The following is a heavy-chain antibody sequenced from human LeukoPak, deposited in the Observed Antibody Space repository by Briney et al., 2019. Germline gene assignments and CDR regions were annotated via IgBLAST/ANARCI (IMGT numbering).Heavy chain of an antibody. CDR2: IYHSGST. Sequence: PSETLSLTCTVSGGSISSRGYYWGWIRQPPGKGLEWIGSIYHSGSTYYNPSLKSRVTISVDTSKNQFSLKLSSVTAADTAVYYCARADYYGSGTPGNWFDPWGQGTLVTVSS. CDR1: GGSISSRGYY. J-gene: IGHJ5*02. D-gene: IGHD3-10*01. CDR3: ARADYYGSGTPGNWFDP. V-gene: IGHV4-39*07.